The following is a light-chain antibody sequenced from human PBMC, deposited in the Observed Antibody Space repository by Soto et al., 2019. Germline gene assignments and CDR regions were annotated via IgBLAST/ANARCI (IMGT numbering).Light chain of an antibody. Sequence: EIVMTQSPATLSVSPGDRATLSCRASQSVSSNLAWYQQKPGQAPRLLIYGASARATGIPARFSGSGSGTEFTLTISSLQSEDFAVYYCQQYNNWPPYTFGQGTQQEIE. CDR3: QQYNNWPPYT. V-gene: IGKV3-15*01. CDR2: GAS. J-gene: IGKJ2*01. CDR1: QSVSSN.